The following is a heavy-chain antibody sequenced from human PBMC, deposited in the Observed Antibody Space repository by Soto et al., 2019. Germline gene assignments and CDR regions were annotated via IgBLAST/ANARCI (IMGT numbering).Heavy chain of an antibody. CDR3: AKDLIRGDGYEDPDY. J-gene: IGHJ4*02. D-gene: IGHD3-10*01. CDR2: IYAGGGSK. CDR1: GFNFGYYA. V-gene: IGHV3-23*01. Sequence: EVHLLESGGGLVQPGGSLRLSCAASGFNFGYYAMFWFRQAPGKGLEWVSTIYAGGGSKYYADSVKGRFTISRDNSRDTLFLQMDSLRVEDTAMYFGAKDLIRGDGYEDPDYGGQGTLVTVSS.